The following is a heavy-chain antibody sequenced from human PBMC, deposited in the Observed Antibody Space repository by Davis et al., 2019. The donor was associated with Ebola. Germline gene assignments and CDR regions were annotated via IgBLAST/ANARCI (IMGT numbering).Heavy chain of an antibody. CDR1: GYTFTSYD. V-gene: IGHV1-8*03. J-gene: IGHJ3*02. Sequence: ASVKVSCKASGYTFTSYDINWVRQATGQGLEWMGWMNPNSGNAGYAQKFQGRVTITRNTSISTAYMELSSLRSEDTAVYYCARRRMTTVTRRYAFDIWGQGTMVTVSS. CDR2: MNPNSGNA. CDR3: ARRRMTTVTRRYAFDI. D-gene: IGHD4-17*01.